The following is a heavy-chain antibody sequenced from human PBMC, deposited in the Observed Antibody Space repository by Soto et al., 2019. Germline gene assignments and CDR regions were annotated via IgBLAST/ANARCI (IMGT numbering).Heavy chain of an antibody. J-gene: IGHJ4*02. CDR3: ARDPVLAFVAAYYFDS. CDR2: ISYDGSNK. CDR1: GFTFSSYA. V-gene: IGHV3-30-3*01. D-gene: IGHD6-19*01. Sequence: QVQLVESGGGVVQPGRSLRLSCAASGFTFSSYAMHWVRQAPGKGLEWVAVISYDGSNKYYADSVKGRFTISRDNSKNTLYLKMTSLRAGDTAVYYWARDPVLAFVAAYYFDSWGQGTLVTVSS.